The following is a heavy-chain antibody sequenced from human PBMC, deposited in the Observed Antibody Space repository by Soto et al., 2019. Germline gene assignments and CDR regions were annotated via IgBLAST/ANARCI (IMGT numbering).Heavy chain of an antibody. CDR1: GGSISSYY. CDR3: ARGWVDGSGSYFDY. D-gene: IGHD3-10*01. J-gene: IGHJ4*02. Sequence: QVQLQESGPGLVKPSETLSLTCTVSGGSISSYYWSWIRQPPGKGLEWIVYIYYSGSTSYSPALKSRVTISGDTSKNQFSLKLSSVTAADTAVYYCARGWVDGSGSYFDYWGQGTLVTVSS. V-gene: IGHV4-59*01. CDR2: IYYSGST.